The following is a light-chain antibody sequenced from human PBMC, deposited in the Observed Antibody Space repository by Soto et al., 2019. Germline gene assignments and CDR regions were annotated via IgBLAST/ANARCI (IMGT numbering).Light chain of an antibody. J-gene: IGKJ2*03. CDR3: QEYTNWHPVPS. V-gene: IGKV3-15*01. CDR1: ESVSSN. CDR2: GAS. Sequence: EIVMTQSPATLSVSPGERATLSCRASESVSSNLAWYQQTPGQAPRLLIYGASTRATGIPARFSGSGSGTVFTLNISSLQSEDFAVYYCQEYTNWHPVPSFGQGTKLEI.